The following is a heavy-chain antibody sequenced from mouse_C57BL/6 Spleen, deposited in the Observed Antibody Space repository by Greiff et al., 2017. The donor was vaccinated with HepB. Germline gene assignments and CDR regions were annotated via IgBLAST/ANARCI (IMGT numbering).Heavy chain of an antibody. V-gene: IGHV5-6*01. CDR3: ARQRGYGYDDYAMDY. CDR1: GFTFSSYG. Sequence: EVKLQESGGDLVKPGGSLKLSCAASGFTFSSYGMSWVRQTPDKRLEWVATISSGGSYTYYPDSVKGRFTISRDNAKNTLYLQMSSLKSEDTAMYYCARQRGYGYDDYAMDYWGQGTSVTVSS. D-gene: IGHD2-2*01. J-gene: IGHJ4*01. CDR2: ISSGGSYT.